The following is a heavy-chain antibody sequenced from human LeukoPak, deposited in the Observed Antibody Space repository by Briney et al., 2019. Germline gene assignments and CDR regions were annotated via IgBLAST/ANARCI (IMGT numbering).Heavy chain of an antibody. CDR3: ANIPGVVRGEDRDY. J-gene: IGHJ4*02. CDR2: ISSSSSTI. V-gene: IGHV3-48*01. Sequence: AGGSLRLSCAASGFTFSSYSMNWVRQAPGKGLEWVSYISSSSSTIYYADSVKGRFTISRDNSKNTLYLQMNSLRAEDTAVYYCANIPGVVRGEDRDYWGQGTLVTVSS. CDR1: GFTFSSYS. D-gene: IGHD3-10*01.